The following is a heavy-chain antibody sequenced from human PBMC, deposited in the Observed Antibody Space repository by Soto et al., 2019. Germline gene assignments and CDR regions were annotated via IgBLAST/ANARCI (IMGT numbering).Heavy chain of an antibody. CDR2: IYYSGST. D-gene: IGHD3-10*01. CDR1: GGSISSGGYY. J-gene: IGHJ6*02. CDR3: ARVHRSTMVRGVSYGMDV. Sequence: QVQLQESGPGLVKPSQTLSLTCTVSGGSISSGGYYWSWIRQHPGKGLEWIGYIYYSGSTYYNPSLKSRVTISVDTSKNQFSLKLSSVTAADTAVYYCARVHRSTMVRGVSYGMDVWGQGTTVTVSS. V-gene: IGHV4-31*03.